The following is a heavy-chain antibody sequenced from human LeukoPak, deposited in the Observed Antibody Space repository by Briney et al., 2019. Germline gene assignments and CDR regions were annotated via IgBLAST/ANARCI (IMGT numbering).Heavy chain of an antibody. D-gene: IGHD2-2*01. V-gene: IGHV1-8*01. CDR3: ARVSVVESATRIWFDP. CDR1: GYTLTELS. J-gene: IGHJ5*02. CDR2: MNPVSGNT. Sequence: EASVTVSCKVSGYTLTELSMHWVRQATGQGLEWMGWMNPVSGNTGYAQQFQGRVTMTRNTSISTAYMELSSLRSEDTAVYHCARVSVVESATRIWFDPWGQGTLVTVSS.